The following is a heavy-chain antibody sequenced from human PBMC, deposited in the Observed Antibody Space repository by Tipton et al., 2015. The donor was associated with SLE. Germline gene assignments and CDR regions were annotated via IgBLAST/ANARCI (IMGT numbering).Heavy chain of an antibody. Sequence: TLSLTCAVSGGSINSAGYYWSWIRQHPGKGLEWIGYIYYSGSTYYNPSLRSRVTISVDTSKNQFSLKLSSVTAADTAVYSCARGMTVAGTGYFQHWGQGTLVTVSS. V-gene: IGHV4-31*11. D-gene: IGHD6-19*01. CDR1: GGSINSAGYY. CDR2: IYYSGST. CDR3: ARGMTVAGTGYFQH. J-gene: IGHJ1*01.